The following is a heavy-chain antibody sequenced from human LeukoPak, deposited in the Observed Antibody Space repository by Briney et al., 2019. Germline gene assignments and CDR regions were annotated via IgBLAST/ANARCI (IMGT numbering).Heavy chain of an antibody. J-gene: IGHJ4*02. CDR1: GYTFTNYY. V-gene: IGHV1-46*01. Sequence: ASVKVSCKASGYTFTNYYIHWVRQAPGQGLEWMGIINPSGRSTSSAQKFQGRVTMTRDTSISTAYMELSRLRSDDTAVYYCARVGRYCSSTSCNDYWGQGTLVTVSS. CDR2: INPSGRST. CDR3: ARVGRYCSSTSCNDY. D-gene: IGHD2-2*01.